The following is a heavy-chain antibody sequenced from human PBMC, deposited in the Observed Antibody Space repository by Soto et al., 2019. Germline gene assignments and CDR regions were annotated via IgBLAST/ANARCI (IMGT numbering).Heavy chain of an antibody. V-gene: IGHV3-23*01. J-gene: IGHJ2*01. Sequence: EVQLLESGGGLVQPGGSPRLSCAASGFTFSAYAMGWVRQAPGKGLEWVSTIHGGGGATHYADSVKGRFTISRDDSKNTLYAQMISLRAEDTAVYYCAKFEGHPLEYWYLDFWGRGTLVTVSS. CDR3: AKFEGHPLEYWYLDF. D-gene: IGHD1-1*01. CDR1: GFTFSAYA. CDR2: IHGGGGAT.